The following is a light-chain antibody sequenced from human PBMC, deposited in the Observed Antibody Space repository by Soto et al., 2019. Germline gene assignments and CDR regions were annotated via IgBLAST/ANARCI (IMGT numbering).Light chain of an antibody. V-gene: IGKV3-20*01. CDR3: QQYGSPRT. Sequence: EIVLTQSPGTLSLSPGERATLSCRASQSVSSSYLAWYQQKPGQAPRLLIYGASSRATGIPDRFSGSGSGTDFTLTISRLEPEDFVVYYCQQYGSPRTFGQGTKVEIK. J-gene: IGKJ1*01. CDR2: GAS. CDR1: QSVSSSY.